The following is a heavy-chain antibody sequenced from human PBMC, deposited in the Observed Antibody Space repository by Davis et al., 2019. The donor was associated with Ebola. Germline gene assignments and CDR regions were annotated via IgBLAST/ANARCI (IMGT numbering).Heavy chain of an antibody. V-gene: IGHV3-33*06. J-gene: IGHJ6*02. CDR3: AKDLAYCGGDCYANLFYYYYYGMDV. CDR1: GFTFSSYG. CDR2: IWYDGSNK. Sequence: GESLKISCAASGFTFSSYGMHWVRQAPGKGLEWVAVIWYDGSNKYYADSVKGRFTISRDNSKNTLYLQMNSLRAEDTAVYYCAKDLAYCGGDCYANLFYYYYYGMDVWGQGTTVTVSS. D-gene: IGHD2-21*01.